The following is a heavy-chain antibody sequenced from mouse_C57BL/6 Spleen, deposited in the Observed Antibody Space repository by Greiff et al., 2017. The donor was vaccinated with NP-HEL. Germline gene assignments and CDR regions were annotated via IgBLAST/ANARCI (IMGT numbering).Heavy chain of an antibody. CDR1: GFNIKDDY. D-gene: IGHD1-1*01. Sequence: VQLQQSGAELVRPGASVKLSCTASGFNIKDDYMHWVKQRPEQGLEWIGWIDPENGDTEYASKFQGKATITADTSSNTAYLQISSLTSEDTAVYYCTTLLRYDSMDYWGQGTSVTVSS. CDR2: IDPENGDT. J-gene: IGHJ4*01. V-gene: IGHV14-4*01. CDR3: TTLLRYDSMDY.